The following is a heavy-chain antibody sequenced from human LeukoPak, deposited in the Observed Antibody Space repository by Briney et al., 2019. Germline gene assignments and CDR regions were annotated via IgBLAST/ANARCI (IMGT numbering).Heavy chain of an antibody. D-gene: IGHD3-9*01. V-gene: IGHV4-61*01. CDR1: GGSISGSSYY. CDR2: FSNSGST. Sequence: SSETLSLTCTVSGGSISGSSYYWSWIRQPPGKGLEWIGYFSNSGSTDYNPSLKSRVTISVDTSKNQFSLKLSSVTAADTAVYYCARGYYNILTGYYVDYWGQGTLVTVSS. CDR3: ARGYYNILTGYYVDY. J-gene: IGHJ4*02.